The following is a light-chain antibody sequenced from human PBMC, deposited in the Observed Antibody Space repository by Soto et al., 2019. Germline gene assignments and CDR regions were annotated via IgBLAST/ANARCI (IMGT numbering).Light chain of an antibody. J-gene: IGKJ5*01. Sequence: EIVMTQSPATLSVSPGERATLSCRASQSVGTNVAWFQQKPGQPPRLLMYGASTWASGIPDRFSGSKSGTDFTLTIRRLEPEDAGVYYCQQYGSSPITFGQGTRLEIK. CDR2: GAS. CDR1: QSVGTN. V-gene: IGKV3-20*01. CDR3: QQYGSSPIT.